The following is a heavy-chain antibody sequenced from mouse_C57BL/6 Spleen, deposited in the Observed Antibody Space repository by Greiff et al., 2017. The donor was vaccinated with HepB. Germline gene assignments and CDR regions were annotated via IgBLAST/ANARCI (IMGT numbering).Heavy chain of an antibody. CDR3: ARPYSNYDFDY. CDR1: GYTFTSYW. V-gene: IGHV1-5*01. CDR2: IYPGNSDT. J-gene: IGHJ2*01. D-gene: IGHD2-5*01. Sequence: VQLQQSGTVLARPGASVKMSCKTSGYTFTSYWMHWVKQRPGQGLEWIGAIYPGNSDTSYNQKFKGKAKLTAVTSASTAYMQLSSLTNEDSAVCYSARPYSNYDFDYWGQGTTLTVSS.